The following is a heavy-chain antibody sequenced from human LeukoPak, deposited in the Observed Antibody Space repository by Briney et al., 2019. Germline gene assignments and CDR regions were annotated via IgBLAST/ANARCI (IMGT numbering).Heavy chain of an antibody. J-gene: IGHJ3*02. Sequence: PGGSLGLSCAASGFTFSSHEMNWVRQAPGKGLEWVSYISSSGSTIHYADSVKGRFTISRDNAKNSLYLQMNSLRAEDTAVYYCARDKVVIRAFDIWGQGTMVTVSS. CDR3: ARDKVVIRAFDI. D-gene: IGHD3-22*01. V-gene: IGHV3-48*03. CDR2: ISSSGSTI. CDR1: GFTFSSHE.